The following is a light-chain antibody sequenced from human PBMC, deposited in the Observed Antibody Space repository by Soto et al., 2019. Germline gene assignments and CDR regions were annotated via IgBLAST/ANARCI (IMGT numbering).Light chain of an antibody. V-gene: IGLV2-14*01. CDR2: EVS. CDR3: SSYSRSNTLVI. CDR1: STDVGAYNY. J-gene: IGLJ2*01. Sequence: QSALTQSASVSGSPGQSITISCIGTSTDVGAYNYVSWYQQHPGKAPKLMIYEVSNRPSGVSDRVSGSKSGNTASLTISGLQTEDEADYYCSSYSRSNTLVIFGGGTKRTVL.